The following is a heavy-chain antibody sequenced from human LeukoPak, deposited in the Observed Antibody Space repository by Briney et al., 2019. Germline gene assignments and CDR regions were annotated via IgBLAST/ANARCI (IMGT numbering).Heavy chain of an antibody. D-gene: IGHD6-19*01. CDR1: GYTFTSYG. CDR2: ISAYNGNT. J-gene: IGHJ6*03. Sequence: ASVKVSCKASGYTFTSYGISWVRQAPGQGLEWMGWISAYNGNTNYAQKLQGRVTMTTDTSTSTAYMELRSLRSDDTAVYYCARDQIAVAGTDFHYYYMDVWGKGTTVTISS. CDR3: ARDQIAVAGTDFHYYYMDV. V-gene: IGHV1-18*01.